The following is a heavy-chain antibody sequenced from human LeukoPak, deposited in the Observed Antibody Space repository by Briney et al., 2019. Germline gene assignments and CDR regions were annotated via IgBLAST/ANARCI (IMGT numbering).Heavy chain of an antibody. J-gene: IGHJ5*02. CDR3: ARQYSSGWPWFDP. V-gene: IGHV4-39*01. CDR1: GGSISSSGGYY. D-gene: IGHD6-19*01. Sequence: PSETLSLTCTVSGGSISSSGGYYWGWIRQSPGKGLEWIGSVYYSGSTHYNPSLKSRVTISADTSNNQFSLNLRSVTAADAAVYYCARQYSSGWPWFDPWGQGTLVTVSS. CDR2: VYYSGST.